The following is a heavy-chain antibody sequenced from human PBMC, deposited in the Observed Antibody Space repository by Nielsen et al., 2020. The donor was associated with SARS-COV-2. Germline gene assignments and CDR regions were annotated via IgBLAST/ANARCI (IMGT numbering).Heavy chain of an antibody. D-gene: IGHD3-10*01. J-gene: IGHJ4*02. CDR2: IYHSGST. Sequence: SETLSLTCTVSGYSISSGYYWGWIRQPPGKGLEWIGSIYHSGSTYYNPSLKSRVTISVDTSENQFSLKLSSVTAADTAVYYCARESSVRRGDYWGQGTLVTVSS. CDR1: GYSISSGYY. V-gene: IGHV4-38-2*02. CDR3: ARESSVRRGDY.